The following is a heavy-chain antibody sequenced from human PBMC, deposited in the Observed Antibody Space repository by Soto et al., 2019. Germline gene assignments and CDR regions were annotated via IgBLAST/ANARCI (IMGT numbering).Heavy chain of an antibody. CDR3: ARLWSQLWRWYFDL. V-gene: IGHV4-30-2*01. CDR1: GGSISSGGYS. CDR2: IYHSGST. Sequence: QLQLQESGSGLVKPSQTLSLTCAVSGGSISSGGYSWSWIRQPPGKGLEWIGYIYHSGSTYYNPSLKGRFTISVDRSKNQFSLKLSSVTAADTAVYYCARLWSQLWRWYFDLWGRGTLVTVSS. J-gene: IGHJ2*01. D-gene: IGHD3-10*01.